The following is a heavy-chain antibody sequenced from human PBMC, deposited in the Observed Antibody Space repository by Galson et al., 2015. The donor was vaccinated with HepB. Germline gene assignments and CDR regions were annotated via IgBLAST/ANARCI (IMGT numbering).Heavy chain of an antibody. CDR1: GYTFTNYW. Sequence: QSGAEVKKPGESLKISCQGSGYTFTNYWIGWVRQMPGKGLEWMGIIYPDDSDIKYSPSFQGQVTISADKSINTAYLQWSRLKASDTAMYYCARQYGDHEKTDHWGQGTLVTVSS. D-gene: IGHD4-17*01. CDR2: IYPDDSDI. J-gene: IGHJ4*02. V-gene: IGHV5-51*01. CDR3: ARQYGDHEKTDH.